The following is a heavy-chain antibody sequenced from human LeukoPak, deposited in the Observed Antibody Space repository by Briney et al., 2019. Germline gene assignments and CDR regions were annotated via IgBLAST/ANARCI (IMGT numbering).Heavy chain of an antibody. D-gene: IGHD5-12*01. CDR1: GYIFTSYG. CDR3: ARLNLGNSGFLLP. CDR2: ISAYNGNT. Sequence: ASVKVSCKASGYIFTSYGISWVRQAPGQGLEWMGWISAYNGNTNYVQMVQGRVTMTTDTSTSTAYMELSSLRSEDTAVYYCARLNLGNSGFLLPWGQGTLVTVSS. V-gene: IGHV1-18*01. J-gene: IGHJ5*02.